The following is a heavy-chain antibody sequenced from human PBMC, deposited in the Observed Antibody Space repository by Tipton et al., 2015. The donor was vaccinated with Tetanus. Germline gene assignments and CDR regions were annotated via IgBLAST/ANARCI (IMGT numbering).Heavy chain of an antibody. CDR2: INPNSGGT. CDR3: ARTRIAAAGNDAFDI. J-gene: IGHJ3*02. CDR1: GYTFTGYY. D-gene: IGHD6-13*01. Sequence: QLVQSGPEVKKPGASVKVSCKASGYTFTGYYMHWVRQAPGQGLEWIGRINPNSGGTNYAQKFQGRVTMTRDTSISTAYMELSRLRSGDTVVYYCARTRIAAAGNDAFDIWGQGTMVPVSS. V-gene: IGHV1-2*05.